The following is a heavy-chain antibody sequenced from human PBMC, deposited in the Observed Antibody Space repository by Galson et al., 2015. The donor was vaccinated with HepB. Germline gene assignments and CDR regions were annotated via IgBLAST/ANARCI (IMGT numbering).Heavy chain of an antibody. Sequence: QSGADVTKLGESPRISCMGSGCSFPSYWSRCVCEVPGKGMEWMGRIDPSNSYTNYSPSCQANVTISANKSISTAYLQWSSLKASDTAMYYCARPLIGARDYYYGGMDVWGQGTTVTVSS. CDR3: ARPLIGARDYYYGGMDV. J-gene: IGHJ6*02. CDR2: IDPSNSYT. D-gene: IGHD6-6*01. CDR1: GCSFPSYW. V-gene: IGHV5-10-1*01.